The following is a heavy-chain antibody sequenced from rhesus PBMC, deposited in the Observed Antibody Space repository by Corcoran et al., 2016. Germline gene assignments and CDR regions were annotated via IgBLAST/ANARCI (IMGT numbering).Heavy chain of an antibody. J-gene: IGHJ4*01. CDR2: IDGGPWRT. Sequence: QVQLQESGPGLVKPSETLSLTCTVSGASMNIKWWSWIRQPPGKGLDWIGEIDGGPWRTNFNPSLNGRFSISRAASKIQFFLNLPSMAAADPAVYWCARIGFTGYGALAFWGQGVLFTVSS. CDR3: ARIGFTGYGALAF. V-gene: IGHV4-80*01. D-gene: IGHD5-30*01. CDR1: GASMNIKW.